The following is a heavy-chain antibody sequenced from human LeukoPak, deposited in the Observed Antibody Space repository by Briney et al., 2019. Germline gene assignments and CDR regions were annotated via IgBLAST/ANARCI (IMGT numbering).Heavy chain of an antibody. CDR3: ARESEVWERVVTLDY. D-gene: IGHD1-26*01. V-gene: IGHV3-23*01. J-gene: IGHJ4*02. CDR2: ISNSEVSSITESGDGT. CDR1: GFTLENYA. Sequence: GGSLRLSCGASGFTLENYAINWVRQAPGKGLEWVSAISNSEVSSITESGDGTYHADSVKGRFTISRDSSKNTVSLQMNSLRAEDTAVYYCARESEVWERVVTLDYWGQGTLVTVSS.